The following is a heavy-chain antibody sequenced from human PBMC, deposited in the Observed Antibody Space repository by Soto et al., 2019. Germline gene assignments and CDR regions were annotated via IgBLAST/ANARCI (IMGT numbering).Heavy chain of an antibody. Sequence: LRLSCVVSGFTFSDYYMDWVRQAPGKGLDWVGRIRNEANSYTTVYAASVTGRFTMSRDDSKNALYLQMDSLKTEDTAVYYGTRVPTPVPAAIDIWGQGTMVTVSS. D-gene: IGHD2-15*01. CDR1: GFTFSDYY. V-gene: IGHV3-72*01. CDR3: TRVPTPVPAAIDI. CDR2: IRNEANSYTT. J-gene: IGHJ3*02.